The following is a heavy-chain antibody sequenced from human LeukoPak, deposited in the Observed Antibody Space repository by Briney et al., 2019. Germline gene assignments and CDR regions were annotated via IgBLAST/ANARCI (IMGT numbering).Heavy chain of an antibody. CDR1: GFTFSSYG. V-gene: IGHV3-23*01. J-gene: IGHJ2*01. Sequence: GGSLRLSCAASGFTFSSYGMSWVRQAPGKGLEWVSAISGSGGSTYYADSVKGRFTISRDNSKNTLYLQMNSLRAEDTAVYYCARGPSSDWYFDLWGRGTLVTVSS. CDR3: ARGPSSDWYFDL. D-gene: IGHD2-2*01. CDR2: ISGSGGST.